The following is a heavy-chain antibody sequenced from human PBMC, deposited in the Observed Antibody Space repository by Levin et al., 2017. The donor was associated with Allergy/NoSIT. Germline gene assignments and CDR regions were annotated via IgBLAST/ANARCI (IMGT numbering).Heavy chain of an antibody. D-gene: IGHD4-17*01. Sequence: SQTLSLTCAVYGGSFSGYYWSWIRQSPGKGLEWIGEINHSGSTNYNPSLKSRVTISVDTSKNKFSLKLSSVTAADTAVYYCARGADYADYWGQGTLVTVSS. CDR2: INHSGST. V-gene: IGHV4-34*01. CDR1: GGSFSGYY. J-gene: IGHJ4*02. CDR3: ARGADYADY.